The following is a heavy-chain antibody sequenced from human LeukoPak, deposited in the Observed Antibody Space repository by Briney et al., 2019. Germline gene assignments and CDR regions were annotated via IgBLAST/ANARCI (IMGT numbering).Heavy chain of an antibody. V-gene: IGHV4-59*08. CDR3: ARQPAATAAFDI. CDR1: GGSINNYY. J-gene: IGHJ3*02. Sequence: SETLSRTCTVSGGSINNYYWSWIRQPPGKGLEWIGYIYYSGGDMNYNPSLKSRLTISVDTSKNQISLMLTSMTAADTAVYYCARQPAATAAFDIWAQGTMVTVSS. CDR2: IYYSGGDM. D-gene: IGHD5-18*01.